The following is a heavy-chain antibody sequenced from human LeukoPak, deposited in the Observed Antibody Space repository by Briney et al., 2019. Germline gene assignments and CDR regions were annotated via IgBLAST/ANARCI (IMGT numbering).Heavy chain of an antibody. CDR2: INHSGST. CDR3: ARDGIGRGVMPFYFDY. Sequence: SETLSLTCAVYGGSFSGYYWSWIRQPPGKGLEWIGEINHSGSTNYNPSLKSRVTISVDTSKNQFSLKLSSVTAADTAVYYCARDGIGRGVMPFYFDYWGQGTLVTVSS. D-gene: IGHD3-16*01. V-gene: IGHV4-34*01. J-gene: IGHJ4*02. CDR1: GGSFSGYY.